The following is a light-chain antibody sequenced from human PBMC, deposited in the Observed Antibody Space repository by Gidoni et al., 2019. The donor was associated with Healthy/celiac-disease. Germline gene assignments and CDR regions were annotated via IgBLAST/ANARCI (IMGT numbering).Light chain of an antibody. CDR2: SNN. Sequence: QSVLTPPPSASRAPRPRVTISCSGSSSNIGSNTVNWYQQLPGTAPKLLIYSNNQRPSGVPDRFPGSKSGTSASLAISGLQSEDEADYYCAAWDDSLNGYWVFGGGTKLTVL. CDR3: AAWDDSLNGYWV. CDR1: SSNIGSNT. J-gene: IGLJ3*02. V-gene: IGLV1-44*01.